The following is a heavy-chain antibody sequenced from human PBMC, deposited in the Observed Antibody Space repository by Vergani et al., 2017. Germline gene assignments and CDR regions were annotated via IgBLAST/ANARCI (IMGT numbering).Heavy chain of an antibody. J-gene: IGHJ5*02. CDR1: GFTFSSYS. V-gene: IGHV3-48*01. Sequence: EVQLVESGGGLVQPGGSLRLSCAASGFTFSSYSMNWVRQAPGKGLEWVSSISSSSSTIYYAESVKGRFTSSRDNAKNSLYLQMNSLRAEDTAVYYCARDPGYYDSSEWWFDPWGQGTLVTVSS. CDR3: ARDPGYYDSSEWWFDP. CDR2: ISSSSSTI. D-gene: IGHD3-22*01.